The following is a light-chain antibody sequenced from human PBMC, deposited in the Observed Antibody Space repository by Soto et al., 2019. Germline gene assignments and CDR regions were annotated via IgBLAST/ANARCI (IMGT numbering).Light chain of an antibody. V-gene: IGLV2-23*01. Sequence: QSALTQPASVSGSPGQSITISCTGTSYDVGSYNLVSWYQQHPGKAPKLMIYEGSRRPSGVSDRFSGSKSGNTASLTISGLQPEDEGNYYCCSYTARGASNWVFGGGTKVTVL. J-gene: IGLJ3*02. CDR3: CSYTARGASNWV. CDR1: SYDVGSYNL. CDR2: EGS.